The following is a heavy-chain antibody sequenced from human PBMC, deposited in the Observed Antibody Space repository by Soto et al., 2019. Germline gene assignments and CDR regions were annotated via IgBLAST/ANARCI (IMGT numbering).Heavy chain of an antibody. CDR2: IYYSGST. Sequence: QVQLQESGPGLVKPSETLSLTCTVSGGSISSYYWSWIRQPPGKGLEWIGYIYYSGSTNYNPSLKRWVNLFVSTAKNQFSPELSSVTAADTAVYYCARVWGGAFDFWGQGTMVTVSS. CDR1: GGSISSYY. J-gene: IGHJ3*01. V-gene: IGHV4-59*01. D-gene: IGHD3-10*01. CDR3: ARVWGGAFDF.